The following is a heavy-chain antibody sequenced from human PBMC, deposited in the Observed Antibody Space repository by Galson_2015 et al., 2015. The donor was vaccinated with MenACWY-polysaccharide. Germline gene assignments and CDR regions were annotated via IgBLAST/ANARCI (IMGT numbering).Heavy chain of an antibody. CDR1: GFTFSSYS. D-gene: IGHD3-10*01. CDR2: ISSSSSTI. CDR3: AREGLGSGSYSFGMDV. J-gene: IGHJ6*02. V-gene: IGHV3-48*01. Sequence: SLRLSCAASGFTFSSYSMNWVRQAPGKGLEWVSYISSSSSTIYYADSVKGRFTISRDNAKNSLYLQMNSLRAEDTAVYYRAREGLGSGSYSFGMDVWGQGTTVTVSS.